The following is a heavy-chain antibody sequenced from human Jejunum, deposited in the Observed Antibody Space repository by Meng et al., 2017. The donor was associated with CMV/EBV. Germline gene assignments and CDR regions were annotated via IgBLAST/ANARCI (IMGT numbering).Heavy chain of an antibody. J-gene: IGHJ4*02. D-gene: IGHD3-9*01. Sequence: SGDSISSGYDWGWIRQPPGKGLEWVATIYHSGRTSYNPSLMSRVTLSVDASKNQFSLTLRSVTAADTAVYYCARVGYYDWLFYFESWGQGTLVTVSS. V-gene: IGHV4-38-2*02. CDR2: IYHSGRT. CDR1: GDSISSGYD. CDR3: ARVGYYDWLFYFES.